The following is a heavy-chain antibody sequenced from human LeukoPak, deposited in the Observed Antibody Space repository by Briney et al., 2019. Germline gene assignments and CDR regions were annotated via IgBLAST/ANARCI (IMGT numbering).Heavy chain of an antibody. V-gene: IGHV3-48*03. CDR3: ARTFEEANWSPLYFDY. J-gene: IGHJ4*02. CDR1: GFTFSSYE. D-gene: IGHD1-1*01. CDR2: ISSSDSTI. Sequence: GGSLRLSCAASGFTFSSYEMNWVRQAPGKGLEWVSYISSSDSTIYYADSVKGRFTISRDNAKNSLYLQMNSLRAEDTAVYYCARTFEEANWSPLYFDYWGQGTLVTVSS.